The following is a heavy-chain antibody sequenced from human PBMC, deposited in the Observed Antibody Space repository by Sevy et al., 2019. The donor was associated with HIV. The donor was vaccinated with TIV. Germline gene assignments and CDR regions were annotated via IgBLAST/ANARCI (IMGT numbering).Heavy chain of an antibody. J-gene: IGHJ5*02. D-gene: IGHD3-16*01. CDR3: ARGGETPRGFDP. CDR2: IYHRGYT. V-gene: IGHV4-4*02. Sequence: SETLSLTCAVSGGSISSVNWWHWVRQPPGKGLEWIGEIYHRGYTKYNPSLRSRVTISVDNSKNQFSLKLSFVTAADTAVYYCARGGETPRGFDPWGQGSLVTVSS. CDR1: GGSISSVNW.